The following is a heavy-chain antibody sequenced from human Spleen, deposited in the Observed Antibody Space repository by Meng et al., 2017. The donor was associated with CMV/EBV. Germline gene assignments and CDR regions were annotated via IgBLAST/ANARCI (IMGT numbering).Heavy chain of an antibody. CDR2: IFYSGST. CDR3: ARGLGNNWFDP. V-gene: IGHV4-30-4*08. D-gene: IGHD3-10*01. CDR1: GGSISSAGYY. Sequence: CTVSGGSISSAGYYWSSIRQPPGKGLEWIGYIFYSGSTYYNPFFKSRLTISIDTSKNHFSLMLSSVTAADTAMYYCARGLGNNWFDPWGQGTLVTVSS. J-gene: IGHJ5*02.